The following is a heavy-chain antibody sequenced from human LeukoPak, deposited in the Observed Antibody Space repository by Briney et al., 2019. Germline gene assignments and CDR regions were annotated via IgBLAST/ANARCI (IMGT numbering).Heavy chain of an antibody. Sequence: ASVKVSCKASGYDFSSYGISWVRQAPGQGLQWMGWISVYNGKTNYGPLQGRVTMTTDTSTGTAYMELRNLRSEDTAIYYCARHMTTVVTSLDSWGRGTLVTVSS. J-gene: IGHJ4*02. D-gene: IGHD4-23*01. CDR2: ISVYNGKT. V-gene: IGHV1-18*01. CDR3: ARHMTTVVTSLDS. CDR1: GYDFSSYG.